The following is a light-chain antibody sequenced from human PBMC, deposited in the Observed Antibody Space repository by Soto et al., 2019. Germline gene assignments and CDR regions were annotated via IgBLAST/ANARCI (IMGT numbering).Light chain of an antibody. CDR1: QAIANY. Sequence: DIPLTQSPSFLSASVGDRVTITCRASQAIANYLCWYQQRPGKAPTLLIHPASTLQNVVTSRFSGSTYGTDFTLTIVNLQPEDSATYFCQQLNTYPSSFRQRTPLEIK. CDR3: QQLNTYPSS. V-gene: IGKV1-9*01. J-gene: IGKJ2*01. CDR2: PAS.